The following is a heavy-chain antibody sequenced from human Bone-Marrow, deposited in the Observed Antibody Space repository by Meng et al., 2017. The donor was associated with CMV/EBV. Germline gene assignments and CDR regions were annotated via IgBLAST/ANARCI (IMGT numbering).Heavy chain of an antibody. J-gene: IGHJ6*02. CDR3: ARDPRRWIPNPSSDKYYYYYGMVV. D-gene: IGHD5-18*01. Sequence: GGSLRPSCAASGFTVSSNYMRWVRQDPGKGLEWVSVFYSGGGTYYADSVKGRFTISRDTSKITPYLQMNSRRAEDTAVYYCARDPRRWIPNPSSDKYYYYYGMVVWGQGTTVTVSS. CDR2: FYSGGGT. CDR1: GFTVSSNY. V-gene: IGHV3-53*01.